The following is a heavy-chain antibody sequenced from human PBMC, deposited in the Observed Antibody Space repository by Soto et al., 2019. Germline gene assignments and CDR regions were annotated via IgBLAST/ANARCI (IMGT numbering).Heavy chain of an antibody. Sequence: GESLKISCKGSGYSFTSYWIGWVRQMPGKGLEWMGIIYPGDSDTRYSPSFQGQVTISADKSISTAYLQWSSLKASDTAMYYCARRGAPYSSSRYYYYYYMDVWGKGTTVTVSS. J-gene: IGHJ6*03. CDR3: ARRGAPYSSSRYYYYYYMDV. CDR2: IYPGDSDT. CDR1: GYSFTSYW. V-gene: IGHV5-51*01. D-gene: IGHD6-13*01.